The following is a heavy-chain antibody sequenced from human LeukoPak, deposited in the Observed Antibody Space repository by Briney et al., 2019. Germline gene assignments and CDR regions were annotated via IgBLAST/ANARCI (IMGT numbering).Heavy chain of an antibody. CDR1: GYTFTGHY. Sequence: ASVKVSCKSSGYTFTGHYMHWVRQAPGQGLEWMGLLNPHRGGTTYAPTFQGRVNMTRDKSSTTGYMELRRVTSDDTAVYYCARVGHTSGWDFDYWGQGNLVTVSS. CDR3: ARVGHTSGWDFDY. J-gene: IGHJ4*02. V-gene: IGHV1-2*06. D-gene: IGHD6-19*01. CDR2: LNPHRGGT.